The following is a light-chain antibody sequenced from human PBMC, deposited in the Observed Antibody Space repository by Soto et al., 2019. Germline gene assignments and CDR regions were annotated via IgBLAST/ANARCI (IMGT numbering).Light chain of an antibody. CDR1: KSLLHSDGKAY. J-gene: IGKJ5*01. CDR2: LAS. V-gene: IGKV2-28*01. Sequence: DVVETQTPLSLSVTPGQPASISCKSSKSLLHSDGKAYLDWYVQKPGQSPQLLIYLASNRASGVPARFSGSGSGTHFTLKISRVEAEDVGLYYCMQGLQTPNTFGQGTRLDIK. CDR3: MQGLQTPNT.